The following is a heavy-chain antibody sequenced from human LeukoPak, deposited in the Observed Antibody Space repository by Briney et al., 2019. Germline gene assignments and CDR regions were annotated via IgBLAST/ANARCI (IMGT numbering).Heavy chain of an antibody. V-gene: IGHV1-69*06. D-gene: IGHD2-2*01. CDR3: ARVGSRHCSSISCFDY. CDR2: IIPIFGTA. CDR1: GGTFSIYA. Sequence: ASVKVSCKPSGGTFSIYASSWVRQAPGQGLEGMGGIIPIFGTANYAQKFHGRVTITADKYTSTAYMELSSLRSAEKAMYYCARVGSRHCSSISCFDYWGQGTLVTVSS. J-gene: IGHJ4*02.